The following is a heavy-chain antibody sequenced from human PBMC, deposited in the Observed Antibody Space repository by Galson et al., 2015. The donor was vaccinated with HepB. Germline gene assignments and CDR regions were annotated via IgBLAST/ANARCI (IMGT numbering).Heavy chain of an antibody. V-gene: IGHV1-3*01. CDR2: INAGNGNT. CDR3: ARNIQGSGSYYNDDYNWFDP. D-gene: IGHD3-10*01. J-gene: IGHJ5*02. CDR1: GYTFTSYA. Sequence: SVKVSCKASGYTFTSYAMHWVRQAPGQRLEWMGWINAGNGNTKYSQKFQGRVTITRDTSASTAYMELSSLRSEDTAVYYCARNIQGSGSYYNDDYNWFDPWGQGTLVTVSS.